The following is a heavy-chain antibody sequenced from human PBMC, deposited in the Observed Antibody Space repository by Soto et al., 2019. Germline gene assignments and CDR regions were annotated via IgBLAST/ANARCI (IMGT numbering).Heavy chain of an antibody. V-gene: IGHV3-23*01. D-gene: IGHD2-15*01. Sequence: EVQLLESGGGLVQPGGSLRLSCAASGFTFRSYAMSWVRQAPGKGLEWVSTISGSGGSTFYSDSVKGRFTISRDNSKTTLYLQMNSLRAVDTALYYCAKDGSGGFPDWGQGTLITVSS. CDR1: GFTFRSYA. CDR3: AKDGSGGFPD. CDR2: ISGSGGST. J-gene: IGHJ4*01.